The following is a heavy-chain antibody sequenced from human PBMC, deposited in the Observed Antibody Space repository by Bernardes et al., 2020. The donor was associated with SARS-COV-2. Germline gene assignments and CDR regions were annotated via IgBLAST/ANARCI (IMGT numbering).Heavy chain of an antibody. CDR2: INHSGST. D-gene: IGHD2-2*01. CDR1: GGSFSGYY. V-gene: IGHV4-34*01. Sequence: SETLSLTCAVYGGSFSGYYWSWIRQPPGKGLEWIGEINHSGSTNYNPSLKSRVTISVDTSKNQFSLKLRSVTAADTAVYYCARGLRTKYCSSTSCPERYYYYMDVWGKGTTVTGS. CDR3: ARGLRTKYCSSTSCPERYYYYMDV. J-gene: IGHJ6*03.